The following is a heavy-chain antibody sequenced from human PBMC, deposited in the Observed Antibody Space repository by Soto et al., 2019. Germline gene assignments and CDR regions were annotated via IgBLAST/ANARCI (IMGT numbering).Heavy chain of an antibody. V-gene: IGHV5-51*01. J-gene: IGHJ3*02. CDR1: GYSFTSYW. D-gene: IGHD1-7*01. Sequence: PGDSLKISCKGSGYSFTSYWIGWVRQMPGKGLEWMGIIYPGDSDTRYSPSFQGQVTISADKSISTAYLQWSSLKASDTAMYYCAYITGTTGDAFDIWGQGTMVPDSS. CDR3: AYITGTTGDAFDI. CDR2: IYPGDSDT.